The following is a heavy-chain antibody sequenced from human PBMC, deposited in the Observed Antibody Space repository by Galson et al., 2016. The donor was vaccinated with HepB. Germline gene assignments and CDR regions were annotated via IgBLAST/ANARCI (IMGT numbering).Heavy chain of an antibody. V-gene: IGHV4-39*01. CDR1: GGSIISGSPY. D-gene: IGHD4-17*01. CDR3: SRHGLYDYGARRATFDI. Sequence: SETLSLTCTVSGGSIISGSPYWGWIRQPPGKGLEWIGSIYYLGYTYNSPSLNSRVTMSVDTSKNQFTLKLSSVTAADTALNFCSRHGLYDYGARRATFDIWGQETMVTVSS. J-gene: IGHJ3*02. CDR2: IYYLGYT.